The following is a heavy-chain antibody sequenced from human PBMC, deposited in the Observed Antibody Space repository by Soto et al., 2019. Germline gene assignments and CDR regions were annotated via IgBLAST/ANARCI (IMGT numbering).Heavy chain of an antibody. J-gene: IGHJ4*02. CDR2: ISYDGSNQ. CDR3: AKDQASGQGSFDS. V-gene: IGHV3-30*18. Sequence: PGGSLRLSCAAYGFTFNIYGMHWVRQAPGKGLEWVALISYDGSNQYYADSVKGRFTISRDNSKNTLFLQMNSLRADDTAVYYCAKDQASGQGSFDSWGQGTLVTSPQ. CDR1: GFTFNIYG.